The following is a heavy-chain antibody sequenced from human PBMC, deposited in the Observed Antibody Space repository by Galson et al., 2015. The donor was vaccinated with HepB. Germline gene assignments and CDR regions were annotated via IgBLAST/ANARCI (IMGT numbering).Heavy chain of an antibody. J-gene: IGHJ4*02. CDR1: GFTFSNAW. CDR2: IKSKTDGGTT. CDR3: TTSTTVTTNYFDY. V-gene: IGHV3-15*01. D-gene: IGHD4-17*01. Sequence: SLRLSCAASGFTFSNAWMSWVRQAPGKGLEWVGRIKSKTDGGTTDYAAPVKGRFTISRDDSKNTLYLQMNSLKTEDTAVYYCTTSTTVTTNYFDYWGQGTLVTVSS.